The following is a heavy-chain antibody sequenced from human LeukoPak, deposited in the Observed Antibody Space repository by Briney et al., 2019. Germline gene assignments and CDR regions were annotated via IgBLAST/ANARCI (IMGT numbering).Heavy chain of an antibody. D-gene: IGHD3-10*01. CDR3: ARDQLKTGSYFDY. J-gene: IGHJ4*02. CDR1: GFTFSSYS. V-gene: IGHV3-21*01. CDR2: ISSSSSYI. Sequence: GGSLRLYCAASGFTFSSYSMNWVRQAPGKGLEWVSSISSSSSYIYYADSVKGRFTISRDNAKNSLYLQMNSLRAEDTAVYYCARDQLKTGSYFDYWGQGTLVTVSS.